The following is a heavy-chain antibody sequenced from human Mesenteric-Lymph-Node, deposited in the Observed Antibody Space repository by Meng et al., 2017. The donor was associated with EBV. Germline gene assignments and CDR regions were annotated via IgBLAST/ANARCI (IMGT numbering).Heavy chain of an antibody. Sequence: VQPVQSGAEVKKPGASVKVSCKASGYTFTSYAMHWLRQAPGQRLEWMGWINAGNGNTKYSEKFQGRVTITRDTFASTAYMELSSLRSEDTAVYYCARGASTSWPVDYWGHGTLVTVSS. CDR3: ARGASTSWPVDY. CDR2: INAGNGNT. D-gene: IGHD6-19*01. V-gene: IGHV1-3*01. CDR1: GYTFTSYA. J-gene: IGHJ4*01.